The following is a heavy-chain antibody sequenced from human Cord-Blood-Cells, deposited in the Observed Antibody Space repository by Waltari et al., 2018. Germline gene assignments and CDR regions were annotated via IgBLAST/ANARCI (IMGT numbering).Heavy chain of an antibody. Sequence: EVQLVESGGGLVQPGGSLRLSCAASGFTFSSYWMSWVRQAPGKGLEWVANIKQDGSEKYYVDSVKGRFTISRDNAKNSLYLQMNSLRAEDTAVYYCARDGWGPNDAFDIWGQGTMVTVSS. V-gene: IGHV3-7*01. D-gene: IGHD2-2*03. CDR1: GFTFSSYW. CDR2: IKQDGSEK. J-gene: IGHJ3*02. CDR3: ARDGWGPNDAFDI.